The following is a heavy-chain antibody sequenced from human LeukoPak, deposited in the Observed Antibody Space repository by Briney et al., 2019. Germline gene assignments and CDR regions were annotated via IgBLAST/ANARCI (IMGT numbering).Heavy chain of an antibody. CDR2: MNPNSGNK. D-gene: IGHD4-11*01. J-gene: IGHJ6*02. CDR1: VYTFTSYD. CDR3: ASYSNLYGMDV. V-gene: IGHV1-8*01. Sequence: ASVNVSCKASVYTFTSYDINWVRQATGQGLEWMGWMNPNSGNKGYEQKFQGRDTLTRNPSISTAYMELSRLRSEDTAVYYCASYSNLYGMDVWGQGPTVTVSS.